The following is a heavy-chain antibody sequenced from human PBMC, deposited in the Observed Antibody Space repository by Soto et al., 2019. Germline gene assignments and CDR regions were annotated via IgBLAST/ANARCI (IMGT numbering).Heavy chain of an antibody. Sequence: TSETLSLTCSVSGRSISPFYWSWIRQPPGKALEWIGSISYTGTTNYSPSLKSRVTMSVDTSRNHFSLKLTSVTAADTAVYYCAEVGGYYGDYPHFEYWGRGKRVTVS. J-gene: IGHJ4*02. D-gene: IGHD4-17*01. CDR1: GRSISPFY. V-gene: IGHV4-59*01. CDR2: ISYTGTT. CDR3: AEVGGYYGDYPHFEY.